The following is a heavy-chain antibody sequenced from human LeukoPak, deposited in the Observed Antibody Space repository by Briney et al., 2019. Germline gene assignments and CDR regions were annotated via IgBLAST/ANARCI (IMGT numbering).Heavy chain of an antibody. CDR1: GFTVSSNY. CDR2: IYSGGST. J-gene: IGHJ6*02. D-gene: IGHD2-2*01. V-gene: IGHV3-53*04. Sequence: GGSLRLSCAASGFTVSSNYMSWVRQAPGKGLEWVSVIYSGGSTYYADSVKGRFTISRHNSKNTLYLQMNSLRAEDTAVYYCARDQRYCSGTSCTLWGDYGMDVWGQGTTVTVSS. CDR3: ARDQRYCSGTSCTLWGDYGMDV.